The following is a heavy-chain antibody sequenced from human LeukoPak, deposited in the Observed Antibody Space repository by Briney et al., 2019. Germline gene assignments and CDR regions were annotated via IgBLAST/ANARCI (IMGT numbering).Heavy chain of an antibody. CDR2: ISGSSSTI. V-gene: IGHV3-48*04. CDR1: GFTFSSFS. J-gene: IGHJ4*02. Sequence: PGGSLRLSCAASGFTFSSFSMNWVRQAPGKGLEWISYISGSSSTIYYADSVKGRFTISRDNAKNSLYLQMNSLRAEDTAVYYCARTKYSSSWYACFDYWGQGTLVTVSS. CDR3: ARTKYSSSWYACFDY. D-gene: IGHD6-13*01.